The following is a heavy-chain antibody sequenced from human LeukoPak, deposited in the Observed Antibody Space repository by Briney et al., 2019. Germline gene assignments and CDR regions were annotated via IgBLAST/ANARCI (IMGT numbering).Heavy chain of an antibody. CDR1: GFIFSNYW. J-gene: IGHJ4*02. D-gene: IGHD3-10*01. V-gene: IGHV3-21*01. CDR3: ARDTMVRGLPIDY. Sequence: GGSLRLSCAASGFIFSNYWMSWVRQAPGKGLEWVSSISSSSSYIYYADSVKGRFTISRDNAKNSLYLQMNSLRAEDTAVYYCARDTMVRGLPIDYWGQGTLVTVSS. CDR2: ISSSSSYI.